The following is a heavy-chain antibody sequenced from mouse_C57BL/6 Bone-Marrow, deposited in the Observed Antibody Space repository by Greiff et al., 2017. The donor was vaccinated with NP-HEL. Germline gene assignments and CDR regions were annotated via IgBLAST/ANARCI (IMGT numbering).Heavy chain of an antibody. Sequence: VQLQQSGAELARPGASVKLSCKASGYTFTSYGISWVKQRTGQGLEWIGEIYPRSGNTYYNEKFKGKATLTADKSSSTAYMGLRSLTSEDSAVYFCARYGTTVVAHWYFDVWGTGTTVTVSS. CDR1: GYTFTSYG. CDR3: ARYGTTVVAHWYFDV. J-gene: IGHJ1*03. V-gene: IGHV1-81*01. D-gene: IGHD1-1*01. CDR2: IYPRSGNT.